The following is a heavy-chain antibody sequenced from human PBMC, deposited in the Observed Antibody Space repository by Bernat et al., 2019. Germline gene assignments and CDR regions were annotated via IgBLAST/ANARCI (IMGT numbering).Heavy chain of an antibody. V-gene: IGHV3-30*18. CDR3: AKNLRRYCSGGSCSEIDY. J-gene: IGHJ4*02. Sequence: QVQLVESGGGVVQPGRSLRLSCAASGFTFSSYGMHWVRQAPGKGLEWVAVISYDGSNKYYADSVKGRFTISRDNSKNTLYLQMNSLRAEDTAVYYGAKNLRRYCSGGSCSEIDYWGQGTLVTVSS. CDR2: ISYDGSNK. D-gene: IGHD2-15*01. CDR1: GFTFSSYG.